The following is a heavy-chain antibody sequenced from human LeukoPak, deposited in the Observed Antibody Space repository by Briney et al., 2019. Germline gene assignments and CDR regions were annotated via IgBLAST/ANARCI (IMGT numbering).Heavy chain of an antibody. CDR2: IKRDGSER. CDR1: GFTFSSYW. CDR3: ASSSYYDSSGYPLDY. J-gene: IGHJ4*02. Sequence: GGSLRLSCAASGFTFSSYWMTWVRQAPGKGLEWVGNIKRDGSERYYVDSVKGRFTISRDNAKNSLYLQMNSLRAEDTAVYYCASSSYYDSSGYPLDYWGQGTLVTVSS. V-gene: IGHV3-7*01. D-gene: IGHD3-22*01.